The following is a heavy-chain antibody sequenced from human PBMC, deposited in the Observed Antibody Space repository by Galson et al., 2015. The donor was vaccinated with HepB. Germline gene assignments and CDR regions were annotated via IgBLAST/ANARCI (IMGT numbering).Heavy chain of an antibody. CDR2: IRHDGSKI. CDR1: GFTLSSYW. V-gene: IGHV3-7*01. D-gene: IGHD2-15*01. CDR3: ASHYCRIRRCFFDY. J-gene: IGHJ4*02. Sequence: SLRLSCAASGFTLSSYWMSWVRQAPGKGLEWVAHIRHDGSKIYYVGSVKGRFTISRDNAKNSLYLQMNSLRAEDTAVYYCASHYCRIRRCFFDYWGQGTLVTVSS.